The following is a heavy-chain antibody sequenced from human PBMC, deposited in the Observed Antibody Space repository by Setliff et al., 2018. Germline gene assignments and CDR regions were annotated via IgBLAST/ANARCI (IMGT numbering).Heavy chain of an antibody. CDR1: GYSISSGYY. CDR2: IYYSGST. D-gene: IGHD3-22*01. CDR3: ARSKPPTYYYDSSGYYPFDY. V-gene: IGHV4-38-2*01. J-gene: IGHJ4*02. Sequence: SETLSLTCAVSGYSISSGYYWGWIRQPPGKGLEWIGSIYYSGSTNYNPSLKSRVTISVDTSKNQFSLKLSSVTAADTAVYYCARSKPPTYYYDSSGYYPFDYWGQGTLVTVSS.